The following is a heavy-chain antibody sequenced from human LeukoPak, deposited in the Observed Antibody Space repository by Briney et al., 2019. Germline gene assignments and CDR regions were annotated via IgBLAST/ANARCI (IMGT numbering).Heavy chain of an antibody. V-gene: IGHV4-39*01. D-gene: IGHD6-6*01. CDR1: GGSISSSSYY. Sequence: TSETLSLTCTVSGGSISSSSYYWGWIRQPPGKGLEWIGSIYYSGSTYYNPSLKSRVTISVDTSKNQFSLKLSSVTAADTAVYYCARHESIAAPFDFWGQGALVTFSS. J-gene: IGHJ4*02. CDR2: IYYSGST. CDR3: ARHESIAAPFDF.